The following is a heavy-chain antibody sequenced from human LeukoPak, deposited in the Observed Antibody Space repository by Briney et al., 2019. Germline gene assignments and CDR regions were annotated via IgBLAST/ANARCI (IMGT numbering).Heavy chain of an antibody. CDR2: IIPIFGTA. CDR1: GGTFSSYA. CDR3: ARDGASELLWFGELLEPFDY. D-gene: IGHD3-10*01. J-gene: IGHJ4*02. V-gene: IGHV1-69*06. Sequence: ASVKVSCKASGGTFSSYAISWVRQAPGQGLEWMGGIIPIFGTANYAQKFQGRVTITADKSTSTAYMELSSLRSEDTAVYYCARDGASELLWFGELLEPFDYWGQGTLVTVSS.